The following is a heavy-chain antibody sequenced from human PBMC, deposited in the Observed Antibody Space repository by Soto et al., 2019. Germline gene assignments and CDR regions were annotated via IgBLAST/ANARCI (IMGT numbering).Heavy chain of an antibody. J-gene: IGHJ6*02. V-gene: IGHV4-31*03. CDR1: GGSIRSGGYY. D-gene: IGHD5-12*01. CDR2: IYYSGST. Sequence: QVQLQESGPGLVKPSQTLSLTCTVSGGSIRSGGYYWSWIRQHPGKGLEWIGYIYYSGSTYYNPSLTGRVGISEDTSKTQLSLKLSSVTAADTAVYYCARNKGYDPAGYYYYGMDVWGQGTTVTVSS. CDR3: ARNKGYDPAGYYYYGMDV.